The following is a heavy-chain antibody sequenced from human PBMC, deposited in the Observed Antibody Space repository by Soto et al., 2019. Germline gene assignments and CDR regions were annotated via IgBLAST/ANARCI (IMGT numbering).Heavy chain of an antibody. CDR3: AKVRGEAVAGDY. CDR1: GFTFSSYG. CDR2: ISYDGSNK. J-gene: IGHJ4*02. Sequence: QVQLVESGGGVVQPGRSLRLSCAASGFTFSSYGMHWVRQAPGKGLEWVAVISYDGSNKYYADSVKGRFTISRDNSKNTLYLQMNSLRAEDTAVYYCAKVRGEAVAGDYWGQGTLVTVSS. V-gene: IGHV3-30*18. D-gene: IGHD6-19*01.